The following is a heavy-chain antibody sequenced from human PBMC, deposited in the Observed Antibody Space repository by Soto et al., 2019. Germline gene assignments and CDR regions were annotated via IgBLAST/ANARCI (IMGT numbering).Heavy chain of an antibody. CDR2: INAAGSA. V-gene: IGHV4-34*01. D-gene: IGHD6-19*01. CDR1: GGSFSGYT. J-gene: IGHJ4*02. CDR3: AQNTGWPGLDD. Sequence: SETLSLTCAVHGGSFSGYTWTWIRQSPGKALEWIGQINAAGSAVYNPSLKSRVAISVGTSNNEFFLDLTSVTAADTAVDYCAQNTGWPGLDDWSQGTLGTSPQ.